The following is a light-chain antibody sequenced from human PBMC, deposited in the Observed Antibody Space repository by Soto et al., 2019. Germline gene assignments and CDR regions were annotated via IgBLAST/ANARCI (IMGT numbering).Light chain of an antibody. CDR2: AAS. CDR1: QTISSY. CDR3: QQSHSNPIT. V-gene: IGKV1-39*01. Sequence: DIQMTQSPSSLSASVGGRVTITCRASQTISSYLNWYQQKPGKAPKLLIYAASSLQSGVPSRFSGSGSGADFTLTISSLQPEDFATYYCQQSHSNPITFGQGTRPEI. J-gene: IGKJ5*01.